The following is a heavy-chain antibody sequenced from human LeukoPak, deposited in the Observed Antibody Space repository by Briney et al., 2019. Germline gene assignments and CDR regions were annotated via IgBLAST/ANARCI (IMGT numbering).Heavy chain of an antibody. CDR3: ARDYPAAAARKGAFNI. Sequence: SETLSLTCTLSGGSISSYYWSWIRQPPGKGLEWIGYIYYSGSTNYNPSLKSRVTISVDTSKNQFSLKLSSVTAADTAVYYCARDYPAAAARKGAFNIWGQGTMVTVSS. CDR2: IYYSGST. D-gene: IGHD6-13*01. J-gene: IGHJ3*02. V-gene: IGHV4-59*01. CDR1: GGSISSYY.